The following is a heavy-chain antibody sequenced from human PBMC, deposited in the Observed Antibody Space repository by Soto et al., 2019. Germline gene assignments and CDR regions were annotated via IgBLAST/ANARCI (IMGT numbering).Heavy chain of an antibody. V-gene: IGHV4-39*01. J-gene: IGHJ6*02. CDR3: ARHGLTTGWNGMDV. CDR1: GGSISSSSYY. CDR2: IYYSGST. D-gene: IGHD4-17*01. Sequence: SETLSLTCTVSGGSISSSSYYWGWIRQPPGKGLEWIGSIYYSGSTYYNPSLKSRVTISVDTSKNQFSLKLSSVTTADTAVYYCARHGLTTGWNGMDVWGQGTTVTVSS.